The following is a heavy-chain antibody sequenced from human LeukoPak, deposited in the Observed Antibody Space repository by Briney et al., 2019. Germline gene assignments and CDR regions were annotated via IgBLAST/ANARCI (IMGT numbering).Heavy chain of an antibody. CDR2: LSGSGDST. CDR3: AKEAYYDILSGSEAEGFMDV. J-gene: IGHJ6*03. D-gene: IGHD3-9*01. V-gene: IGHV3-23*01. Sequence: GGSLRLSCAASGFTFSSYAMGWVRQAPGKGLEWVSTLSGSGDSTYYADSVKGRFTISRDNSKNTLFLEMNRLRAEDTAIYYCAKEAYYDILSGSEAEGFMDVWGKGTAVIVSS. CDR1: GFTFSSYA.